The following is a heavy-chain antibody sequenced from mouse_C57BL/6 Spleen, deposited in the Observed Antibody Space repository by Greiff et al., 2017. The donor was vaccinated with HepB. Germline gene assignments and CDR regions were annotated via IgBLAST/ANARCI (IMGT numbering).Heavy chain of an antibody. CDR2: INPYNGCT. D-gene: IGHD1-1*01. V-gene: IGHV1-19*01. CDR1: GYTFTDYY. Sequence: VQLQQSGPVLVKPGASVKMSCKASGYTFTDYYMNWVKQSHGKSLEWIGVINPYNGCTSYNQKFKGKATLTVDKSSSTAYMERNSLTSEDSAVYYCAREWIITTVVAPYAMDYWGQGTSVTVSS. CDR3: AREWIITTVVAPYAMDY. J-gene: IGHJ4*01.